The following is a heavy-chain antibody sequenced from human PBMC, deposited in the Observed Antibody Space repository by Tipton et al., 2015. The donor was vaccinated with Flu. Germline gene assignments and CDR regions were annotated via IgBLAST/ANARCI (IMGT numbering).Heavy chain of an antibody. CDR2: IYTSGST. D-gene: IGHD2/OR15-2a*01. Sequence: TLSLTCTVSGGSISSGSSYWNWIRQPAGKGLEWIGLIYTSGSTNYNPSLKSRLTISVDTSRNQFSLTLTSVTAADTAVYYCARSSTAGGPLRPWGQGTLVTVSS. V-gene: IGHV4-61*02. CDR3: ARSSTAGGPLRP. J-gene: IGHJ5*02. CDR1: GGSISSGSSY.